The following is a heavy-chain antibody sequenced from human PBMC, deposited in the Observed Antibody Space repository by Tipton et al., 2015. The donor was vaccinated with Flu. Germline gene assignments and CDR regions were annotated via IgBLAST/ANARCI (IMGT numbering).Heavy chain of an antibody. Sequence: TLSLTCSVSGGFVSSSSYYWTWLRQPAGKVVEWVGRIYTDGMNKYNPSLRSRVTITLDKSQNQLSLRLNAVTAADTAVYYCARERLEEYDTSGYPDSWGQGTLVTVSS. CDR2: IYTDGMN. CDR1: GGFVSSSSYY. D-gene: IGHD3-22*01. CDR3: ARERLEEYDTSGYPDS. J-gene: IGHJ4*02. V-gene: IGHV4-61*02.